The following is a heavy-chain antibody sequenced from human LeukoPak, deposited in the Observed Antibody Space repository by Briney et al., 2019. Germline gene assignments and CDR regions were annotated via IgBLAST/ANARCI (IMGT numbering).Heavy chain of an antibody. D-gene: IGHD6-6*01. V-gene: IGHV3-48*03. Sequence: PGGSLRLSCAASGFTFSSYEMNWVRQAPGKGLEGVSYISSSGSTIYYADSVKCRFTISRDNAKNSLYLQMNSLRAEDTAVYYCAREGSEQLVPYYYYYYMDVWGKGTTVTVSS. CDR3: AREGSEQLVPYYYYYYMDV. J-gene: IGHJ6*03. CDR2: ISSSGSTI. CDR1: GFTFSSYE.